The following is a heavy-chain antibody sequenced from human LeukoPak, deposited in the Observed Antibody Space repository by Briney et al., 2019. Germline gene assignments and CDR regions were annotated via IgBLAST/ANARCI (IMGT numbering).Heavy chain of an antibody. CDR2: TSYDGSNK. V-gene: IGHV3-30*18. Sequence: GGSLRLSCVASGFTFNNYAMHWVRQAPGKGLGWVAVTSYDGSNKYYADSVKGRFTISRDNSKNTLYLQMNSLRAEDTAVYYCAKDVGSGYLSDAFDIWGQGTMVTVSS. CDR3: AKDVGSGYLSDAFDI. D-gene: IGHD3-3*01. CDR1: GFTFNNYA. J-gene: IGHJ3*02.